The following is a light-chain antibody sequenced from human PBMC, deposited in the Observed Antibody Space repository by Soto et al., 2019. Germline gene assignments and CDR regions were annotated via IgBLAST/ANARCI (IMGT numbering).Light chain of an antibody. Sequence: MTQSPSSLSVSPGDRATLSCRASQSVSSNLAWYQQKPGQAPRLVIYGASTRATAIPARFSGSGSGTEFTLTISSLQSEDFAVYYCQQYADWPPLTFGGGTKVEIK. V-gene: IGKV3-15*01. CDR3: QQYADWPPLT. CDR2: GAS. J-gene: IGKJ4*01. CDR1: QSVSSN.